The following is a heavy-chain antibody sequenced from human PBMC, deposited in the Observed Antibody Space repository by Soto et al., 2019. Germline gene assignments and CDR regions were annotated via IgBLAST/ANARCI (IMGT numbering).Heavy chain of an antibody. Sequence: ASVKVSCKVSGYTLTELSMHWVLQAPGKGLEWMGGFDPEDGETIYAQKFQGRVTMTEDTSTDTAYMELSSLRSEDTAVYYCATSPEYYDFWSGYLGYWGQRTLVTVSS. CDR3: ATSPEYYDFWSGYLGY. CDR2: FDPEDGET. CDR1: GYTLTELS. V-gene: IGHV1-24*01. J-gene: IGHJ4*02. D-gene: IGHD3-3*01.